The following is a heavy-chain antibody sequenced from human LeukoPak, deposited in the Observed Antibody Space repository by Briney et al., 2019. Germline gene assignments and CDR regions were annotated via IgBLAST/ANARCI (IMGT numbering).Heavy chain of an antibody. CDR2: IKSKTDGGTT. J-gene: IGHJ4*02. CDR3: ARDGQQLGPYFDY. Sequence: GGSLRLSCAASGFTFSNAWMSWVRQAPGKGLEWVGRIKSKTDGGTTDYAAPVKGRFTISRDDSKNTLYLQMNSLKTEDTAVYYCARDGQQLGPYFDYWGQGTLVTVSS. D-gene: IGHD6-6*01. CDR1: GFTFSNAW. V-gene: IGHV3-15*01.